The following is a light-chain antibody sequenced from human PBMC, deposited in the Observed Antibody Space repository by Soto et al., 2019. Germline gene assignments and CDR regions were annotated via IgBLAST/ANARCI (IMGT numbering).Light chain of an antibody. V-gene: IGKV3-11*01. Sequence: EIVLTQSPATLSLSPGERATLSCRASQSVTSDLAGYQQTPGQAPRPPIYDASNRATGIPARFSGSGSGTDFTLTISSLEPEDFALYYGHQRSNWPWTFGQGIKVEIK. J-gene: IGKJ1*01. CDR2: DAS. CDR1: QSVTSD. CDR3: HQRSNWPWT.